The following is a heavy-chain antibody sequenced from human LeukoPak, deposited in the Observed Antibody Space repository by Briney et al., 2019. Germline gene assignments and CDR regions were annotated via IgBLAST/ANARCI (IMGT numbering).Heavy chain of an antibody. D-gene: IGHD2-15*01. J-gene: IGHJ6*03. V-gene: IGHV4-31*03. CDR1: GGSISSGGYY. CDR3: ARVAAAKSGGYYYMDV. CDR2: IYYSGST. Sequence: SETLSLTCTVSGGSISSGGYYWSWIRQHPGTGLEWIGYIYYSGSTYYNPSLKSRVTISVDTSKNQFSLKLSSVTAADTAVYYCARVAAAKSGGYYYMDVWGKGTTVTVSS.